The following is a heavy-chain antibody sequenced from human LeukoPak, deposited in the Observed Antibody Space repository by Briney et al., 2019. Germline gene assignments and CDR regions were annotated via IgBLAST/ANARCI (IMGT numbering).Heavy chain of an antibody. J-gene: IGHJ5*02. CDR3: ARRPAVPAMVTS. CDR1: GGSISSSSYY. CDR2: IYYSGST. D-gene: IGHD5-18*01. Sequence: PSETLPLTCTVSGGSISSSSYYWGWIRQPPGKGLEWIGSIYYSGSTYYNPSLKSRVTISVDTSKNQFSLKLSSVTAADTAVYYCARRPAVPAMVTSWGQGTLVTVSS. V-gene: IGHV4-39*01.